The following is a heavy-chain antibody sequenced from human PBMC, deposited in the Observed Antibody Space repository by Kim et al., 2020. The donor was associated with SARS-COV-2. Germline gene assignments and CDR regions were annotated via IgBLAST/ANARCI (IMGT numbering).Heavy chain of an antibody. CDR3: ARVGVGATPSPFDY. J-gene: IGHJ4*02. D-gene: IGHD1-26*01. Sequence: GGSLRLSCVASGFTFSSYEMNWVRQAPGKGLEWVSYISSSGSTIYYADSVKGRFTISRDNAKNSLYLQMNSLRAEDTAVYYCARVGVGATPSPFDYWGQGTLVTVSS. CDR2: ISSSGSTI. V-gene: IGHV3-48*03. CDR1: GFTFSSYE.